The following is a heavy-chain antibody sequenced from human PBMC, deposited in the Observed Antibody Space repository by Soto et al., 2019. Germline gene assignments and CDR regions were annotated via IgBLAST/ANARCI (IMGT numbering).Heavy chain of an antibody. D-gene: IGHD2-15*01. V-gene: IGHV4-4*07. CDR3: AREVRGGFTGIFDQ. Sequence: SETLSLTCTVSGGSISDYFYWRWIRQPAGKGLEWIGRIYTDGTTKYNPSLKSRVTMSLDMSRNQFSLRLTSVTAADTAKYYFAREVRGGFTGIFDQWGQGSRVTVSS. CDR1: GGSISDYFY. CDR2: IYTDGTT. J-gene: IGHJ4*02.